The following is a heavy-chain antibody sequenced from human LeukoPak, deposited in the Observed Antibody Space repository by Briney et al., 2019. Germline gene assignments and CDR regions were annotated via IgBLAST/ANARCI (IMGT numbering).Heavy chain of an antibody. CDR3: ARGSWSSSIDY. Sequence: SETLSLTCTVSGGSISSYYWSWIRQPPGKGLEWIGYIYYSGSTNYNPSLKSRITISVDTSKNQFSLKLSSVTAADTAVYYCARGSWSSSIDYWGQGTLVTVSS. D-gene: IGHD6-6*01. CDR1: GGSISSYY. V-gene: IGHV4-59*08. J-gene: IGHJ4*02. CDR2: IYYSGST.